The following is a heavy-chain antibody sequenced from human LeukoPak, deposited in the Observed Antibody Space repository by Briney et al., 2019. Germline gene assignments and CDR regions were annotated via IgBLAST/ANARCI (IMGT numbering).Heavy chain of an antibody. D-gene: IGHD2/OR15-2a*01. J-gene: IGHJ3*01. CDR3: ARAGYYGDDAFDL. CDR1: GFIIGSYW. Sequence: GGSLRLSCVASGFIIGSYWMSWVRQAPGKGLEWVANIRQDGSEKYYVDSVKGRLTISRDNAKNSLYLQMSNLTAADTAIYYCARAGYYGDDAFDLWGQGTRVTVSS. CDR2: IRQDGSEK. V-gene: IGHV3-7*01.